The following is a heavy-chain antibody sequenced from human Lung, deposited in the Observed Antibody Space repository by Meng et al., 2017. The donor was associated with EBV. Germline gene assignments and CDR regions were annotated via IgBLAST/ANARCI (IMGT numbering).Heavy chain of an antibody. D-gene: IGHD1-7*01. Sequence: QVQLPQSVPGLVKPPQPLPLTCAIPGDSVSSNSAAWNWIRQSPSRGLEWLGRTYYRSKWYNDYAVSVKSRITINPDTSKNQFSLQLNSVTPEDTAVYYCASSRPLAGNWNYHYWGQGTLVTVSS. CDR1: GDSVSSNSAA. CDR3: ASSRPLAGNWNYHY. J-gene: IGHJ4*02. CDR2: TYYRSKWYN. V-gene: IGHV6-1*01.